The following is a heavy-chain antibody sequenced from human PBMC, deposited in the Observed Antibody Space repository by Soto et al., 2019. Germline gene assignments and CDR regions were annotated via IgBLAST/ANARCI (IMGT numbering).Heavy chain of an antibody. J-gene: IGHJ4*02. CDR2: ISAYNGNT. V-gene: IGHV1-18*04. CDR1: GYTFTSYG. D-gene: IGHD6-19*01. CDR3: ARDSSGWYYFDY. Sequence: ASVKVSCKASGYTFTSYGISWVRQAPGQGLEWMGWISAYNGNTNYAQKLQGRVTMTTGTSTSTAYMELRSLRSDDTAVYYCARDSSGWYYFDYWGQGTLVTVSS.